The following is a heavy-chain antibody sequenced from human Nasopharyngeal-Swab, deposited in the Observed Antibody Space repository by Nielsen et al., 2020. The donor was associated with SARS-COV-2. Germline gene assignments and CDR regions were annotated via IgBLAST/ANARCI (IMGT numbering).Heavy chain of an antibody. CDR2: VSVETGDT. Sequence: ASVKVSCKTSGYIFSGYDISWVRQAPGQGLEWMGWVSVETGDTRYAETLQGRVTMTTDTSTNTAHLELRSLTSDDTAVYYCARVGATATLHAWGQGTLVTVSS. V-gene: IGHV1-18*01. D-gene: IGHD1-26*01. J-gene: IGHJ5*02. CDR3: ARVGATATLHA. CDR1: GYIFSGYD.